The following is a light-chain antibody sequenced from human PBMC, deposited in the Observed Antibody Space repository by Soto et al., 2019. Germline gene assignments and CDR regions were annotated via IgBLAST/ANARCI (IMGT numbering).Light chain of an antibody. CDR1: SSDVGSYNL. CDR3: CSFARGSTLV. V-gene: IGLV2-23*01. Sequence: QSALTQPASESGSPGQSITISCTGTSSDVGSYNLVSWYQQHPGNAPKLMIYEGSKRPSGVSNRFFGSKSGNTASLTISGLQAEDEADYYCCSFARGSTLVFGGGTKLTVL. J-gene: IGLJ3*02. CDR2: EGS.